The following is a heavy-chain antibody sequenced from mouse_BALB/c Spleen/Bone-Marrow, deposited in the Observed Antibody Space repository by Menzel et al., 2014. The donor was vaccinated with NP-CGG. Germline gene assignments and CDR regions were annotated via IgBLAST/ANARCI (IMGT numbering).Heavy chain of an antibody. CDR1: GYSFTSYY. V-gene: IGHV1-66*01. D-gene: IGHD2-1*01. CDR2: IFPGSGNI. Sequence: QVQLQQSGPELVKPGASVKISCEVSGYSFTSYYIHWVKQRPGQGLEWIGWIFPGSGNIKYNEKFKGEATLTADTSSSTAYMRLSSLTSEDSAVYFCARRGNWGYAMDYWGQGTSVTVSS. CDR3: ARRGNWGYAMDY. J-gene: IGHJ4*01.